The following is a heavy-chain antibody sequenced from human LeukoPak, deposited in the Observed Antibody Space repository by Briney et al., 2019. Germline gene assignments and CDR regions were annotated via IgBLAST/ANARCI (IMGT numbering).Heavy chain of an antibody. V-gene: IGHV1-69*06. Sequence: ASVKVSCKASGYTFTGYYMHWVRQAPGQGLEWMGWIIPIFGTANYAQKFQGRVTITADKSTSTAYMELSSLRSEDTAVYYCGTAYYYDSSGSPDVWGQGTLVTVSS. D-gene: IGHD3-22*01. CDR2: IIPIFGTA. J-gene: IGHJ4*02. CDR1: GYTFTGYY. CDR3: GTAYYYDSSGSPDV.